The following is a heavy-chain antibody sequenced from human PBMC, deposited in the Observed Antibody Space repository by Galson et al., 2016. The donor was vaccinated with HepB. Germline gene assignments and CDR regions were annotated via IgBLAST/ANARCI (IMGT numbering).Heavy chain of an antibody. Sequence: SLRLSCAASGFSVSTHYMTWFRQPPGKGLEWVSGVYSGGSRYYAAPVRRRITISKDTTTNTVYLQMNSLRAEDTAVYYCARDQGGGHRRASDFWGKGTLVTVSS. V-gene: IGHV3-53*01. CDR3: ARDQGGGHRRASDF. CDR1: GFSVSTHY. J-gene: IGHJ4*02. D-gene: IGHD2-15*01. CDR2: VYSGGSR.